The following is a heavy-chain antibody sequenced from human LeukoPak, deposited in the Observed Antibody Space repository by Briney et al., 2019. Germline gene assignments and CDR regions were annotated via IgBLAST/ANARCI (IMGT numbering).Heavy chain of an antibody. CDR1: GYTFTGYY. CDR2: INPNSGGT. CDR3: ARDQTPRIQLWLRYGMDV. V-gene: IGHV1-2*02. Sequence: ASVKVSCKASGYTFTGYYMHWVRQAPGQGLEWMGWINPNSGGTNYAQKFQGRVIMTRDTSISTAYMELSRLRSDATAVYYCARDQTPRIQLWLRYGMDVWGQGTTVTVSS. J-gene: IGHJ6*02. D-gene: IGHD5-18*01.